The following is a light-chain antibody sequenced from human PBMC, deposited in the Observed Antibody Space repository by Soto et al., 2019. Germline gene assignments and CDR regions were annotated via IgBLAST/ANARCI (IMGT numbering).Light chain of an antibody. CDR1: TSDVGSYDL. Sequence: QSVLTHPASVSGSPGQSITISCTGTTSDVGSYDLVSWYQQHPGKAPKLIIYDVTKRPSGVSNRFSGSKSGNTASLTISGLQAEDEADYYCCSYAGSSTYVFGSGTKVTVL. CDR2: DVT. V-gene: IGLV2-23*02. CDR3: CSYAGSSTYV. J-gene: IGLJ1*01.